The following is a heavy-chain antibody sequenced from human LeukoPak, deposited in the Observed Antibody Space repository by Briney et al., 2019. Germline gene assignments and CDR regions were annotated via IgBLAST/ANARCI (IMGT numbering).Heavy chain of an antibody. CDR3: ASYGSGSWYENDY. CDR2: IYTSGST. Sequence: MPSQTLSLTCTVSGGSISSGSYYWSWIRQPAGKGLEWIGRIYTSGSTNYNPSLKSRVTISVDTSKNQFSLKLSSVTAADTAVYYCASYGSGSWYENDYWGQGTLVTVSS. D-gene: IGHD3-10*01. J-gene: IGHJ4*02. V-gene: IGHV4-61*02. CDR1: GGSISSGSYY.